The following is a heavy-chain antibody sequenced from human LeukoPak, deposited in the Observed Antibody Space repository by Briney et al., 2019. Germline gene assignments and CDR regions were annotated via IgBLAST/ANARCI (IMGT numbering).Heavy chain of an antibody. CDR3: ARGTTPNY. D-gene: IGHD2/OR15-2a*01. Sequence: SVKVSCKASGGTFSSFAISWVRQAPGQGFEWMGGIIPVFGRANYAQKFQGRVTITTDESTSTAYMELSSLRSEDTAVYYCARGTTPNYWGQGTLVTVSS. J-gene: IGHJ4*02. CDR1: GGTFSSFA. V-gene: IGHV1-69*05. CDR2: IIPVFGRA.